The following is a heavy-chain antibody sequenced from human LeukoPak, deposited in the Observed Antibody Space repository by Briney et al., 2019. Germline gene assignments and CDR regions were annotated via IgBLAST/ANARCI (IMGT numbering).Heavy chain of an antibody. CDR2: IVVGSGNT. CDR1: GFTFTSSA. Sequence: SVKVSFKASGFTFTSSAVQWVRQARGQRLEWIGWIVVGSGNTNYAQKFQERVTITRDMSTSTAYMELSSLRSEDTAVYYCAAPRSMVMVETYYYGMDVWGQGTTVTVSS. J-gene: IGHJ6*02. CDR3: AAPRSMVMVETYYYGMDV. V-gene: IGHV1-58*01. D-gene: IGHD5-18*01.